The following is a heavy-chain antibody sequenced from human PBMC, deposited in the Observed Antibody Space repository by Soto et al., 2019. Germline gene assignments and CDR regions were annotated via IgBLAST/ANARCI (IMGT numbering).Heavy chain of an antibody. CDR1: GYTFTSYY. CDR2: INPSGGST. V-gene: IGHV1-46*01. J-gene: IGHJ4*02. Sequence: ASVKVSCKASGYTFTSYYIHWVLPAPGQGLEWMGIINPSGGSTSYAQKFQGRVTMTRDTSTSTVYMELSSLRSEDTAVYYCARERETSGYNTWGQGTLVTVSS. CDR3: ARERETSGYNT. D-gene: IGHD2-2*02.